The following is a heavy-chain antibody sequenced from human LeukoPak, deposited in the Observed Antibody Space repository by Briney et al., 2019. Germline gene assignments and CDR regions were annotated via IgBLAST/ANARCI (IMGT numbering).Heavy chain of an antibody. Sequence: TGGSLRLSCAASGFTFSSYWMSWVRQAPGKGLEWVANIKQDGSEKYYVDSVKGRFTISRDNAKNSLYLQMNSLRAEDTAVYYCARDSYYYDSSGYYPYNWFDPWGQGTLVTVSS. CDR2: IKQDGSEK. J-gene: IGHJ5*02. CDR1: GFTFSSYW. CDR3: ARDSYYYDSSGYYPYNWFDP. D-gene: IGHD3-22*01. V-gene: IGHV3-7*01.